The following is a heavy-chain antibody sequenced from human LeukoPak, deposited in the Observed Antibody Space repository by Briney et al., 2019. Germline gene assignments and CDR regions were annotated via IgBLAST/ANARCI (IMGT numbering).Heavy chain of an antibody. V-gene: IGHV3-23*01. J-gene: IGHJ4*02. CDR2: ISGPGGAP. Sequence: GGSLRLSCAASGFTFSSYAMTWVRQAPGKGLEWVSAISGPGGAPFYADSVKGRFTISRDNSNNMLYLQMNRLRADDTALYYCAINPGDYDDFDYWGQGTLVTVSS. CDR1: GFTFSSYA. D-gene: IGHD4-17*01. CDR3: AINPGDYDDFDY.